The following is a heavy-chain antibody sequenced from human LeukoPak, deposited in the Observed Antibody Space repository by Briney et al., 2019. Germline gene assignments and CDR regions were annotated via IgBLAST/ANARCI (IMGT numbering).Heavy chain of an antibody. J-gene: IGHJ4*02. CDR3: AKTWEPKFGFDQ. CDR1: GFTFSSYG. V-gene: IGHV3-30*02. D-gene: IGHD1-26*01. Sequence: GGSLRLSCAASGFTFSSYGMHWVRQAPGKGLEWVAFIRYDGSNKYYADSVKGRFTISRDNSKNTLYLQMNSLRVEDTAIYYCAKTWEPKFGFDQWGQGTLVTVSS. CDR2: IRYDGSNK.